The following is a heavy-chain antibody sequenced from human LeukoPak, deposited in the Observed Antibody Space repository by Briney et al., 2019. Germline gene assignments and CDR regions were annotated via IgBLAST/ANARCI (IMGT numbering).Heavy chain of an antibody. J-gene: IGHJ4*02. CDR2: IRYDGSNK. D-gene: IGHD4-11*01. Sequence: GGSLRLSCAASGFTFSSYAMSWVRQAPGKGLEWVAFIRYDGSNKYYADSVKGRFTISRDNAKNSLFLQVSSLRAEDTAVYYCTTSDINYRPFDNWGQGTLVTVSS. CDR1: GFTFSSYA. V-gene: IGHV3-30*02. CDR3: TTSDINYRPFDN.